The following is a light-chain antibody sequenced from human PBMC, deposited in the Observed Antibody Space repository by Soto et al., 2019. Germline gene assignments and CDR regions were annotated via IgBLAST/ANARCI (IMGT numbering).Light chain of an antibody. J-gene: IGKJ1*01. CDR1: QSILYNSINKNY. CDR2: WAS. Sequence: DIVMTQSPDSLAVSLGERATINCKSSQSILYNSINKNYLAWYQQKPGQPPKLLINWASTRESGVPDRFSGSGSGTDFTLTISSLQAADVAVYYCQQYYSTPPTFGQGTKVEIK. V-gene: IGKV4-1*01. CDR3: QQYYSTPPT.